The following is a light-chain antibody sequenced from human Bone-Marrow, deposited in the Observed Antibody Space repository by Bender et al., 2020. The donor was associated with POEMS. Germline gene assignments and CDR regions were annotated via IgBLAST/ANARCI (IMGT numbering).Light chain of an antibody. CDR2: EVT. CDR1: SSDVGSYNL. V-gene: IGLV2-8*01. J-gene: IGLJ2*01. Sequence: QSGLTQPASMSGSPGQSVTISCTGTSSDVGSYNLVSWYQQHPGKAPRLMIFEVTKRPSGVPARFSGSKSGNTASLTVSGLQAEDEADYYCSSYAGSNDLVFGGGTKLTVL. CDR3: SSYAGSNDLV.